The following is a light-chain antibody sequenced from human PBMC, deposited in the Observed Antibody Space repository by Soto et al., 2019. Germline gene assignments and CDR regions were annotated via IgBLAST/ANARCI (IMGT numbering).Light chain of an antibody. CDR3: AAWDDSLRDV. Sequence: QSALTQPPSASGTPGQRVTISCSGSSSNIGSNYVYWYQQLPGTAPKLLIYRNNQRPSGVPDRFSGSKSGTSASLAISGLRSEDEADYYCAAWDDSLRDVFGTGTKLTVL. CDR2: RNN. CDR1: SSNIGSNY. J-gene: IGLJ1*01. V-gene: IGLV1-47*01.